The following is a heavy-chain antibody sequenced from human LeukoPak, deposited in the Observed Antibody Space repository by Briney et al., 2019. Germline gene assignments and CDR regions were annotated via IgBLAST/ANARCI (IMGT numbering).Heavy chain of an antibody. J-gene: IGHJ4*02. Sequence: SETLSLTCTVSGGSISSCDYYWSWIRQPPGKGLEWLGYIYYSESTYYNTALKSRVTITVDTSKNQFSLKLSSVTAADTAVYYWARDVGSSSGGITNDYWGQGTLVTVSS. CDR1: GGSISSCDYY. CDR3: ARDVGSSSGGITNDY. CDR2: IYYSEST. V-gene: IGHV4-30-4*08. D-gene: IGHD6-6*01.